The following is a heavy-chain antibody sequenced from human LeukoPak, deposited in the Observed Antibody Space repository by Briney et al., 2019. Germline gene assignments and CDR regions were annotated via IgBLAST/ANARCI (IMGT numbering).Heavy chain of an antibody. CDR1: GFTFSSYG. CDR2: ISYDGSNK. J-gene: IGHJ4*02. V-gene: IGHV3-30*03. Sequence: PGRSLRLSCEASGFTFSSYGMHWVRQAPGKGLEWVAVISYDGSNKYCADSVKGRFTISRDNSKNTLYLQMNSLRAEDTAMYYCARESQFSSGWYYFDSWGQGTLVTVSS. D-gene: IGHD6-19*01. CDR3: ARESQFSSGWYYFDS.